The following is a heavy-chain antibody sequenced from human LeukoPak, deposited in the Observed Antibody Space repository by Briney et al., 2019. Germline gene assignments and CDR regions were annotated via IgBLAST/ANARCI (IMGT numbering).Heavy chain of an antibody. Sequence: GGSLRLSCAASGFTFSSYSMNWVRQAPGKGLEWVSSISSSSSYIYYADSVKGRFTISRDNAKNSLYLQMNSLRAEDTAVYYCATASYYDILTGYYLFIGNWYFDLWGRGTLVTVSS. CDR2: ISSSSSYI. J-gene: IGHJ2*01. CDR3: ATASYYDILTGYYLFIGNWYFDL. D-gene: IGHD3-9*01. CDR1: GFTFSSYS. V-gene: IGHV3-21*01.